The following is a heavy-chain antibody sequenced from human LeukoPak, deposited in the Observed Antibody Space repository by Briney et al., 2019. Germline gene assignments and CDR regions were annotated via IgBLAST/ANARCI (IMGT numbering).Heavy chain of an antibody. CDR1: GGAISSGDYY. D-gene: IGHD4-11*01. J-gene: IGHJ5*02. CDR2: ISYSGNT. CDR3: ARAGRDYSNYVLNWFDL. V-gene: IGHV4-30-4*02. Sequence: PSETLSLTCTVSGGAISSGDYYWSWIRQPPGGGVEWIRYISYSGNTYYNPSLKSRVTISLDTSKNQFSLKLSSVTAADTAVYYCARAGRDYSNYVLNWFDLWGQGTRVTVSS.